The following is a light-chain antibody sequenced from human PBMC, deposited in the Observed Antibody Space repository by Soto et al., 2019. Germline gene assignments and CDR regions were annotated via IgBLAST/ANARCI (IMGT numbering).Light chain of an antibody. J-gene: IGKJ4*01. CDR3: QQRSNWPRT. Sequence: EIVLTQSPATLSLSPGERATLSSRASQSVSSYLAWYQQKPGQAPRLLIYDASNRATGIPARFSGSGSGKDFTLTITSLEPEDFAVYYCQQRSNWPRTFGGGTKVDIK. CDR1: QSVSSY. V-gene: IGKV3-11*01. CDR2: DAS.